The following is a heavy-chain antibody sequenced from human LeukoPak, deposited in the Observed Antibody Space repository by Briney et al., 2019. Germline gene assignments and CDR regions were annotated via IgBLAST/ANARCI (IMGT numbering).Heavy chain of an antibody. CDR2: ISGSGGST. Sequence: GGSLRLSCAASGFTFSSYAMSWVRQAPGKGLEWVSAISGSGGSTYYADFVKGRFTISRDNSKNTLYLQMNSLRAEDTAVYYCAKDSARLARGEFDPWGQGTLVTVSP. CDR1: GFTFSSYA. CDR3: AKDSARLARGEFDP. V-gene: IGHV3-23*01. J-gene: IGHJ5*02. D-gene: IGHD3-10*01.